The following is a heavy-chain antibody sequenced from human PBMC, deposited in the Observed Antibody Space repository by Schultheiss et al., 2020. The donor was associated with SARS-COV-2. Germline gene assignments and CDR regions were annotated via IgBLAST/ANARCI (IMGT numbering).Heavy chain of an antibody. CDR2: ISYDGSNK. CDR1: GFTFSSYG. CDR3: ASGLYRWLVLRNFDY. J-gene: IGHJ4*02. Sequence: GGSLRLSCAASGFTFSSYGMHWVRQAPGKGLEWVAVISYDGSNKYYADSVKGRFTISRDNSKNTLYLQMNSLRAEDTAVYYCASGLYRWLVLRNFDYWGQGTLVTVSS. V-gene: IGHV3-30*03. D-gene: IGHD6-19*01.